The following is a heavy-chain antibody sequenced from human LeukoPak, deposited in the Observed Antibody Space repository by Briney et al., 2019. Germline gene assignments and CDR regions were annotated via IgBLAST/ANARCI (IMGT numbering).Heavy chain of an antibody. J-gene: IGHJ4*02. Sequence: ASVKVSCKASGYTFTSYDINWVRQATGQGLEWMGWMNPNSGNTGYAQKFQGRVTMTRNTSISTAYMELSSLRSEDTAVYYCARVGPAVAGPDYWGQRTLVTVSS. CDR3: ARVGPAVAGPDY. CDR2: MNPNSGNT. V-gene: IGHV1-8*01. CDR1: GYTFTSYD. D-gene: IGHD6-19*01.